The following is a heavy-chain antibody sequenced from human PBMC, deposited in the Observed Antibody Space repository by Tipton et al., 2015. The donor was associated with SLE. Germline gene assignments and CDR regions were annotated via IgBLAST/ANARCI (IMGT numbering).Heavy chain of an antibody. Sequence: SLRLSCAASGFTFSSYSMNWVRQAPGKGLEWVSSISSSSSYIYYADSVKGRFTISRDNSKNTLYLQMNSLRAEDTALYYCAREGNYDTSGTFDYWGQGTLVTVSS. V-gene: IGHV3-21*01. CDR3: AREGNYDTSGTFDY. CDR2: ISSSSSYI. J-gene: IGHJ4*02. CDR1: GFTFSSYS. D-gene: IGHD3-22*01.